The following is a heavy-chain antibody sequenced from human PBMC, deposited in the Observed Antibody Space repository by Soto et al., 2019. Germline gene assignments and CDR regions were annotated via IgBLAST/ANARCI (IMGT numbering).Heavy chain of an antibody. J-gene: IGHJ3*02. D-gene: IGHD3-22*01. Sequence: QITLKESGPTLVKPTQTLTLTCTFPGFSPSTSGVGVGWIRQPPGKALEWLALIFWDDANRYSPSLTSRLTITKDTSKNQGVLRLTNMDPVDTATYYCALRADDRSGFAFDIWGQGTMVTVSS. CDR1: GFSPSTSGVG. CDR2: IFWDDAN. CDR3: ALRADDRSGFAFDI. V-gene: IGHV2-5*02.